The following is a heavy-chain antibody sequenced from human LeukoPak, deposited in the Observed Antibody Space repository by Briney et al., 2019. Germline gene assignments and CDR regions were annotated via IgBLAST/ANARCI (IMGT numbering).Heavy chain of an antibody. CDR1: GFTFSSYA. D-gene: IGHD2-8*02. V-gene: IGHV3-7*01. CDR3: ARGNWWVGAAQYCDY. Sequence: PGGSLRLSCTASGFTFSSYAMHWVRQAPGKGLEWVANIKQDGSDKYYEESVKGRFTISKDNAKNSLYLQMDSLRAEDTAVYFCARGNWWVGAAQYCDYWGRGTLVTVSS. J-gene: IGHJ4*02. CDR2: IKQDGSDK.